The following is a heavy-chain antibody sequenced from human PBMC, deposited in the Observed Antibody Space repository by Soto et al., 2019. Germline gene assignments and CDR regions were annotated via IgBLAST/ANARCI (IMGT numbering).Heavy chain of an antibody. CDR1: GGSISSDSYY. Sequence: SETLSLTCTVSGGSISSDSYYWGWIRQSPEKGLEWIASIPYSGSTYYNPTLKSRLIISVDTSKSQFSLKLSSVTAADTAVYYCASYTAYYYGMDVWGQGTTVS. CDR3: ASYTAYYYGMDV. V-gene: IGHV4-39*01. J-gene: IGHJ6*02. CDR2: IPYSGST.